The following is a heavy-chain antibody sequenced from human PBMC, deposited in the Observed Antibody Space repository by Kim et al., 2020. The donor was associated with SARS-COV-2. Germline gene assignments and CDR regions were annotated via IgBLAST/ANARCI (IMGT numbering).Heavy chain of an antibody. CDR1: GYSFTSYW. D-gene: IGHD3-10*01. CDR2: IYPGDSDT. J-gene: IGHJ4*02. CDR3: ASGLGVELLWFGELLTRPYYDD. Sequence: GESLKISCKGSGYSFTSYWIGWVRQMPGKGLEWMGIIYPGDSDTRYSPSFQGQVTISADKSISTAYLQWSSLKASDTAMYYCASGLGVELLWFGELLTRPYYDDGGQGTLVTVSS. V-gene: IGHV5-51*01.